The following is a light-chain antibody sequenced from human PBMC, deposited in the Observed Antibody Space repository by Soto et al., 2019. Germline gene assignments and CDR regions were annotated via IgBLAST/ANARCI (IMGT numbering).Light chain of an antibody. CDR3: QQYSSDLNT. Sequence: DIHMTQSPSTLSASVGDRITITCRASQDVSQCLAWYQHKPGKAPKLLIYKASTLESGVSSRFSGRGSGTEFTLTIRDLQPDDFATYYCQQYSSDLNTFGQGTKLEIK. CDR2: KAS. V-gene: IGKV1-5*03. CDR1: QDVSQC. J-gene: IGKJ2*01.